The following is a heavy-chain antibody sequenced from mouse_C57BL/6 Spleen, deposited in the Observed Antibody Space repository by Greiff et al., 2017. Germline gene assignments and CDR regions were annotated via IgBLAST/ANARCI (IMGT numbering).Heavy chain of an antibody. J-gene: IGHJ2*01. Sequence: VQLQQPGAELVKPGASVKLSCKASGYTFTSYWMHWVKQRPGQGLEWIGMIHPNRGSTNYNEKFKSKATLTVDKSSSTAYMQLSILTSEDSAVYYCARPLYYYGSSPFDYWGQGTTLTGSS. CDR1: GYTFTSYW. CDR3: ARPLYYYGSSPFDY. V-gene: IGHV1-64*01. D-gene: IGHD1-1*01. CDR2: IHPNRGST.